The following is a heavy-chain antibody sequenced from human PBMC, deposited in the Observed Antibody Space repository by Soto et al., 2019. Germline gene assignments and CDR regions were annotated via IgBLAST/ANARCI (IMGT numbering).Heavy chain of an antibody. V-gene: IGHV3-21*01. D-gene: IGHD6-13*01. J-gene: IGHJ4*02. CDR3: ARDLASIAAAGTDIDY. Sequence: GGSLRLSCAASGFTFSSYSMNWVRQAPGKGLEWVSSISSSSSYIYYADSVKGRFTISRDNAKNSLYLQMNSLRAEDTAVYYCARDLASIAAAGTDIDYWGQGTLVTVSS. CDR2: ISSSSSYI. CDR1: GFTFSSYS.